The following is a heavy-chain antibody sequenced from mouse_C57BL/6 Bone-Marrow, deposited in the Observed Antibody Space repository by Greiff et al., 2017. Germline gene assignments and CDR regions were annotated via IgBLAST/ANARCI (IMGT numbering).Heavy chain of an antibody. D-gene: IGHD1-1*01. J-gene: IGHJ1*03. CDR2: IYPRSGNT. Sequence: VQLQQSGAELARPGASVKLSCKASGYTLTSYGISWVKQRTGQGLEWIGEIYPRSGNTYYNEKFKGKATLTADKSSSTAYMELRSLTSEDSAVYVCAGPTLGGTVVAQSFYWYFDVWGTGTTVTVSS. CDR1: GYTLTSYG. CDR3: AGPTLGGTVVAQSFYWYFDV. V-gene: IGHV1-81*01.